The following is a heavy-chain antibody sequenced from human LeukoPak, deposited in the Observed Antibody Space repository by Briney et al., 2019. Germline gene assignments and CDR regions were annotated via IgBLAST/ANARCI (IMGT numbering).Heavy chain of an antibody. Sequence: GGSLTLSCAPSGFSFRSYSMDWVRQAPGKGLEWVSSITGSSSYISYADSVKGRFTISRDNAENSLFLQMNSLRPEDTAVYFCARDRLEGGETFDSWGQGTLVTVSS. V-gene: IGHV3-21*01. CDR3: ARDRLEGGETFDS. J-gene: IGHJ4*02. CDR1: GFSFRSYS. D-gene: IGHD1-1*01. CDR2: ITGSSSYI.